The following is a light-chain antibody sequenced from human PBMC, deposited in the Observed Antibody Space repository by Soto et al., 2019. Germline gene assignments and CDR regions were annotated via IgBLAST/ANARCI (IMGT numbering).Light chain of an antibody. CDR1: QTIGNY. J-gene: IGKJ5*01. Sequence: DIQLTQSPSSLSVSVGDRVTITCRASQTIGNYVNWYQQRQGKAPKVIIYKTSTLQSGAPSRFRGSGSGTDFTLTIDSLQPEDVATYYCQQSSRAPVTFGQGTRLDIK. CDR3: QQSSRAPVT. V-gene: IGKV1-39*01. CDR2: KTS.